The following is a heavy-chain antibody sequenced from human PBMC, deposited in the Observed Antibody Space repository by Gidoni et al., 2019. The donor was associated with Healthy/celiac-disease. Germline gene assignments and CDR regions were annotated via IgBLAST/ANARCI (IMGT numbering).Heavy chain of an antibody. V-gene: IGHV3-9*01. J-gene: IGHJ4*02. CDR3: AKDGEGYSGSYLDY. Sequence: EVQLVESGGGLVQPGRSLILSCAASGFTFDDYAMHWVRQAPGKGLEWVAGISWNSGSIGYADSVKGRFTISRDNAKNSLYLQMNSLRAEDTALYYCAKDGEGYSGSYLDYWGQGTLVTVSS. CDR1: GFTFDDYA. D-gene: IGHD1-26*01. CDR2: ISWNSGSI.